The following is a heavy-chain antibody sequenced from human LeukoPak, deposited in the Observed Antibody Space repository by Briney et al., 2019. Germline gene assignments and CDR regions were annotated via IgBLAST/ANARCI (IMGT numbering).Heavy chain of an antibody. CDR3: ARGGDFTMPIDY. CDR1: GFTFSSYR. V-gene: IGHV3-7*01. J-gene: IGHJ4*02. Sequence: GGSLRLSCGASGFTFSSYRMNWVRQAPGKGLEWVANINQEGSEKDYVDSVKGRFTISGDNAKNSLYLQMNSLRVEDTAVYYCARGGDFTMPIDYWGQGALGTVSA. D-gene: IGHD3-3*01. CDR2: INQEGSEK.